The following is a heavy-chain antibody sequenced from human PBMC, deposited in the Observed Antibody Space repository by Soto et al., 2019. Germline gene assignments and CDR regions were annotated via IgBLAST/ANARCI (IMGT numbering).Heavy chain of an antibody. Sequence: GESLKISCQASGYSFTTYWISWVRQMPGKGLECMGRIDPTDSYTDYGPSFEGHVTMSADKSISTAYLQWSSLKASDTAMYYCAAPKQLSMGYYYGMDVWGQGTTVTVSS. V-gene: IGHV5-10-1*01. CDR2: IDPTDSYT. D-gene: IGHD2-2*01. CDR1: GYSFTTYW. J-gene: IGHJ6*02. CDR3: AAPKQLSMGYYYGMDV.